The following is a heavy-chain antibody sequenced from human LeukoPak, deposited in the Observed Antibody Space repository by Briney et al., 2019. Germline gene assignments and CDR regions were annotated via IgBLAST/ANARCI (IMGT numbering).Heavy chain of an antibody. Sequence: PGGSLRLSCAASGFTFSAYGMHWIRQPPGKGLEWIGSIYYSGSTYYNPSLKSRVTISVDTSKKQFSLKLTSVTAADTAVYYCARERGGWYYFDYWGQGTLVTVSS. V-gene: IGHV4-39*02. CDR2: IYYSGST. D-gene: IGHD6-19*01. CDR1: GFTFSAYG. CDR3: ARERGGWYYFDY. J-gene: IGHJ4*02.